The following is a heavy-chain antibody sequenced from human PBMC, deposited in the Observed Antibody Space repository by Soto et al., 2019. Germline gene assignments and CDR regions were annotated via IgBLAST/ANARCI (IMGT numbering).Heavy chain of an antibody. CDR1: GYTFTSYG. Sequence: QVQLVQSGAEVKKPGASVKVSCKASGYTFTSYGISWVRQAPGQGLEWMGWISAYNGNTNYAQKLQGRVTMTTDTSTSTAYMELRSVRSDDTAVYYCARDRGYCSGGSCYDYYYYYGMDVWGQGNTVTVS. J-gene: IGHJ6*02. CDR2: ISAYNGNT. V-gene: IGHV1-18*04. CDR3: ARDRGYCSGGSCYDYYYYYGMDV. D-gene: IGHD2-15*01.